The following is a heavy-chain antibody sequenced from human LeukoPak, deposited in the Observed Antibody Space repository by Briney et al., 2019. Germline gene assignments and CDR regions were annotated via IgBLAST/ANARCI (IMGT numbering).Heavy chain of an antibody. D-gene: IGHD6-13*01. Sequence: ASVKVSCKASGYTFTSYDINWVRPATGQGLEWMGWMNPNSGNTGYAQKFQGRVTMTRNTSISTAYMELSSLRSEDTAVYYCARDLVAAAGTDYWGQGTLVTVSS. CDR3: ARDLVAAAGTDY. V-gene: IGHV1-8*01. J-gene: IGHJ4*02. CDR2: MNPNSGNT. CDR1: GYTFTSYD.